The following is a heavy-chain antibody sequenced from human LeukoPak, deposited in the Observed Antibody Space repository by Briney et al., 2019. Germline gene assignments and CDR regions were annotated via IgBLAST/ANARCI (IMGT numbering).Heavy chain of an antibody. V-gene: IGHV3-23*01. Sequence: PGASVRLSCAASGFSFSSYGMHWVRQAPGKGLEWVSTISAPGDTTYYADSVRGRFTISRDNSKNTMFLQMNSLRAEDTAVYYCAKASTSNWYGLLFDYWGQGTLVTVS. D-gene: IGHD2-2*01. CDR3: AKASTSNWYGLLFDY. J-gene: IGHJ4*02. CDR2: ISAPGDTT. CDR1: GFSFSSYG.